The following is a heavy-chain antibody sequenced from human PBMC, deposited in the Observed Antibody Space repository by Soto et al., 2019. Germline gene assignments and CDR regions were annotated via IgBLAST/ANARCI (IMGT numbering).Heavy chain of an antibody. CDR2: ISGSGGST. CDR1: GFTFSSYA. CDR3: AKAGYSSGWYFFDY. Sequence: LRLSCAASGFTFSSYAMSWVRQAPGKGLEWVSAISGSGGSTYYADSVKGRFTISRDNSKNTLYLQMNSLRAEDTAVYYCAKAGYSSGWYFFDYWGQGTLVTVSS. D-gene: IGHD6-19*01. J-gene: IGHJ4*02. V-gene: IGHV3-23*01.